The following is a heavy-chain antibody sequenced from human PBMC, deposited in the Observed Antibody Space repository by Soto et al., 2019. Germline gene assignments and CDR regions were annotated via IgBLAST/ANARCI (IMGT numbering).Heavy chain of an antibody. J-gene: IGHJ6*02. Sequence: SVKFSCKDSGGTLSSYAISWVRQAPGQGLEWMGGIIPIFGTANYAQKFQGRVTITADESASTGYMELSSLRSEDTAVYYCARGKGMEENYYYYGMDVWGQGTTVTVSS. CDR3: ARGKGMEENYYYYGMDV. V-gene: IGHV1-69*13. D-gene: IGHD1-1*01. CDR2: IIPIFGTA. CDR1: GGTLSSYA.